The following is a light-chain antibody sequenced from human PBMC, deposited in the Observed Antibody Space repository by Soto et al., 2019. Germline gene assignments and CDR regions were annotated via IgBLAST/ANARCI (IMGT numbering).Light chain of an antibody. CDR2: DAS. J-gene: IGKJ2*01. CDR1: QSVSSY. V-gene: IGKV3-11*01. Sequence: EIVLTQSPATLSLSPGERATLPCRASQSVSSYLAWYQQKPGQAPRLLIYDASNRATGIPARFSGSGSGTDFTLTISSLEPEDFAVYYCQQRSNWSYTFGQGT. CDR3: QQRSNWSYT.